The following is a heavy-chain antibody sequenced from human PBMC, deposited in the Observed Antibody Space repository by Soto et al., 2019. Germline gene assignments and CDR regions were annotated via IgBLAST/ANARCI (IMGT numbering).Heavy chain of an antibody. CDR2: IWYDGSNK. D-gene: IGHD6-6*01. Sequence: PGGSLRLSCAASGFTFSSYGMHWVRQAPGKGREWVAVIWYDGSNKYYADSVKGRFTISRDNSKNTLYLQMNSLRAEDTAVYYCARVLIAARPHSTLYYYYGMDVWGQGTTVTVSS. CDR1: GFTFSSYG. V-gene: IGHV3-33*01. J-gene: IGHJ6*02. CDR3: ARVLIAARPHSTLYYYYGMDV.